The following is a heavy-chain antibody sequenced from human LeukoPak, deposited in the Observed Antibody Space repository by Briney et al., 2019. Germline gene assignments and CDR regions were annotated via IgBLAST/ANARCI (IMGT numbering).Heavy chain of an antibody. D-gene: IGHD7-27*01. CDR2: IWYDGSNK. CDR3: ARLNRDGDNYYHGMDV. J-gene: IGHJ6*02. Sequence: HSGGSPRLSCAASGFTFSSYGMHWVRQAPGKGLEWVAVIWYDGSNKYYADSVKGRFTISRDNSKNTLYLQMNSLRAEDTAMYYCARLNRDGDNYYHGMDVWGQGTTVTVSS. V-gene: IGHV3-33*01. CDR1: GFTFSSYG.